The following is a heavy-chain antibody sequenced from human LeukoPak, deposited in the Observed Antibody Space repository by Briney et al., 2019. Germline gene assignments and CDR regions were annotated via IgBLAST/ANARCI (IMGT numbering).Heavy chain of an antibody. J-gene: IGHJ4*02. CDR3: ARAPPGYCSGGSCYLLPESVDY. CDR2: INPSGGST. D-gene: IGHD2-15*01. Sequence: ASVKVSCKASGYTFTSYYMHWVRQAAGQGLEWMGIINPSGGSTSYAQKFQGRVTMTRDTSTSTVYMELSSLRSEDTAVYYCARAPPGYCSGGSCYLLPESVDYWGQGTLVTVSS. V-gene: IGHV1-46*01. CDR1: GYTFTSYY.